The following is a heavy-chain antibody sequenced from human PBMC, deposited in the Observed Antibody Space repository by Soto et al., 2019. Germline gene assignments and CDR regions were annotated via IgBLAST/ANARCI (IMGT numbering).Heavy chain of an antibody. Sequence: GGSLRLYCAASGFTFSSYAMSWVRQAPGKGLEWVSAISGSGGSTYYADSVKGRFTISRDNSKNTLYLQMNSLRAEDTAVYYCAKDPSLHYGSGSYYYDYWGQGTLVTVSS. D-gene: IGHD3-10*01. CDR2: ISGSGGST. V-gene: IGHV3-23*01. J-gene: IGHJ4*02. CDR1: GFTFSSYA. CDR3: AKDPSLHYGSGSYYYDY.